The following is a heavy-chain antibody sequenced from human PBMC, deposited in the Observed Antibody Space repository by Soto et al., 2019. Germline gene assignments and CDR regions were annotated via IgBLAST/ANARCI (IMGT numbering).Heavy chain of an antibody. CDR2: IYSSGSX. D-gene: IGHD1-26*01. J-gene: IGHJ4*02. Sequence: WLRQPAGKGLEWIRHIYSSGSXNYNPSLKSRVSMSVDTSKNQFSLKRNSVTAADTAVYYCATIVGANDYWGQGALVTVSS. CDR3: ATIVGANDY. V-gene: IGHV4-4*07.